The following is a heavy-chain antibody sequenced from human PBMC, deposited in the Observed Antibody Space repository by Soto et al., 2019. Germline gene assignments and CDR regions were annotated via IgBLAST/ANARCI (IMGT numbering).Heavy chain of an antibody. D-gene: IGHD5-12*01. Sequence: GGSLRLSSTASGVNFRSYGMHWVRHAPGKGLEYVSAISSNGGSTYYADSVRGRLTISRDNCKNTLYLQMSSLRAEDTAVYYCVKAYDRYSPFDYWGQGTLVTVSS. CDR2: ISSNGGST. CDR3: VKAYDRYSPFDY. CDR1: GVNFRSYG. V-gene: IGHV3-64D*06. J-gene: IGHJ4*02.